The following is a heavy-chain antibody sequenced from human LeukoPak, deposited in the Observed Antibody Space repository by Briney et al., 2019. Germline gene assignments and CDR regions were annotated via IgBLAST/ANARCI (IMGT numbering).Heavy chain of an antibody. CDR2: IYAGGTT. CDR1: GFTVSSNY. J-gene: IGHJ3*02. CDR3: ARDPGRFGGNSYAFDM. Sequence: GGSLRLSCAASGFTVSSNYMSWVRQAPGKGLEWVSVIYAGGTTYYSDSVKGRFTISRDNSKNTLYLEMNSLRAEDTAVYYCARDPGRFGGNSYAFDMWGQGTTVTVSS. D-gene: IGHD4-23*01. V-gene: IGHV3-66*02.